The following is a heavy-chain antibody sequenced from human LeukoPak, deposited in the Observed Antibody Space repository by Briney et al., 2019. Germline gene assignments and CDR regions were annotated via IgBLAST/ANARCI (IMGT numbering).Heavy chain of an antibody. CDR3: AKAAAAPGFDL. V-gene: IGHV3-23*01. CDR2: VRGSGDRM. Sequence: GGSLSLACPASGFTSSSYALNWVRQAPGKGLEWVATVRGSGDRMYHACSVKGRFTLSRDNSKNTIYLQMNSLRAGDTALYYCAKAAAAPGFDLWGEGTLVTVSS. CDR1: GFTSSSYA. D-gene: IGHD6-13*01. J-gene: IGHJ4*02.